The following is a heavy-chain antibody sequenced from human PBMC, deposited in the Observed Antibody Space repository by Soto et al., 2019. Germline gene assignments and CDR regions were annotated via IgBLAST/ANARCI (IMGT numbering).Heavy chain of an antibody. CDR2: ISAYNGNT. CDR3: ARSIVVVTALDY. CDR1: GYTFTSYG. V-gene: IGHV1-18*01. Sequence: ASVKVSCKASGYTFTSYGISWVRQAPGQGLEWMGWISAYNGNTNYAQKLQGRVTITRDTSASTAYVELSSLRSEDTAVYYCARSIVVVTALDYWGQGTLVTVSS. D-gene: IGHD2-21*02. J-gene: IGHJ4*02.